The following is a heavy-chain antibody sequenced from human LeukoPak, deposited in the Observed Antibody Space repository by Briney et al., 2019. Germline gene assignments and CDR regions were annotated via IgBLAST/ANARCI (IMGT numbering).Heavy chain of an antibody. V-gene: IGHV3-23*01. CDR2: VSESGLST. Sequence: GGSLRLSCAVSGFTFSSYAMTWVRQAPGRGLEWVSSVSESGLSTYYADPVKGRFTISRDNSRSTLYLQMNSLRADDTAVYYCAKHTNAVFDFWGQGTLVTVSS. CDR3: AKHTNAVFDF. CDR1: GFTFSSYA. J-gene: IGHJ4*02. D-gene: IGHD6-19*01.